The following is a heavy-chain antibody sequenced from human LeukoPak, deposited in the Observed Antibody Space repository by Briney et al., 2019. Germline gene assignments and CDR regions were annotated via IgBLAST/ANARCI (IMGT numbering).Heavy chain of an antibody. CDR2: IRSKANGYTT. CDR3: TRLAGGDAFDI. V-gene: IGHV3-73*01. CDR1: GFTFSGSA. Sequence: GGSLRLSCAASGFTFSGSAMHWVRQAPGKGLEWVGRIRSKANGYTTAYGASVKGRFTISRDDLKRTTYAQMKSLKIEDTAVYYCTRLAGGDAFDIWGPGTMVTVSS. D-gene: IGHD2-15*01. J-gene: IGHJ3*02.